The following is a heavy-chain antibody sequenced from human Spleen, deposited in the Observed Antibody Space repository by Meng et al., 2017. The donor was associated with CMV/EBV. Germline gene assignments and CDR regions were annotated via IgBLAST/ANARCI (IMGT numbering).Heavy chain of an antibody. J-gene: IGHJ4*02. CDR3: ARLGYSFGRYFDY. Sequence: SETLSLTCTVSGGSISSYYWSWIRQPPGKGLEWIGYIYYSGSTNYNPSLKSRVTISIDTSKNQFSLSLSSVTAADMAVYYCARLGYSFGRYFDYWGQGILVTVSS. V-gene: IGHV4-59*08. CDR2: IYYSGST. CDR1: GGSISSYY. D-gene: IGHD5-18*01.